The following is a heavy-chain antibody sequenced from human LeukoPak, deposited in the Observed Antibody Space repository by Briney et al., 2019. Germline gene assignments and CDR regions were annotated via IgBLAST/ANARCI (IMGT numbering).Heavy chain of an antibody. J-gene: IGHJ4*02. V-gene: IGHV4-39*01. Sequence: SETLSLTCTVSGVSISSSSYYWGWIRQPPGKGLEWIGSIYYSGSAYYNPSLKSRVTVSVDTSKNQFSLKLSSVTAADTAVYYCARHSYFDYWGQGTLVTVSS. CDR1: GVSISSSSYY. CDR3: ARHSYFDY. CDR2: IYYSGSA.